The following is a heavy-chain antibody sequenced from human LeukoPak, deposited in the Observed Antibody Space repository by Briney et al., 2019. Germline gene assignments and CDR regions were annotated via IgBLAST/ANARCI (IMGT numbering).Heavy chain of an antibody. D-gene: IGHD1-26*01. CDR1: GYTFTGYY. Sequence: ASVKVSCKASGYTFTGYYTHWVRQAPGQGLEWMGWINPNSGGTNYAQKFQGRVTMTRDTSISTAYMELSRLRSDDTAVYYCARGRYSGSPLDYWGQGTLVTVSS. CDR2: INPNSGGT. V-gene: IGHV1-2*02. J-gene: IGHJ4*02. CDR3: ARGRYSGSPLDY.